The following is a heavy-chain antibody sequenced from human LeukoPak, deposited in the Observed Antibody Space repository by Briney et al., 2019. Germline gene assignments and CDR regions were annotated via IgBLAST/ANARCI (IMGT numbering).Heavy chain of an antibody. J-gene: IGHJ4*02. CDR2: IYYSGST. D-gene: IGHD5-24*01. V-gene: IGHV4-39*07. Sequence: SETLSLTCTVSGGSISSSSYYWGWIRQPPGKGLEWIGSIYYSGSTYYNPSLKSRVTISVDTSKNQFSLKLSSVTAADTAVYYCARDGGDGYNYFFDYWGQGTLVTVSP. CDR3: ARDGGDGYNYFFDY. CDR1: GGSISSSSYY.